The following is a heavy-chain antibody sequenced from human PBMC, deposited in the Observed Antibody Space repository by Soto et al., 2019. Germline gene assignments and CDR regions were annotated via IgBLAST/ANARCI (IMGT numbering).Heavy chain of an antibody. D-gene: IGHD2-15*01. CDR3: ASRYCSGGSCYAETDAFDS. J-gene: IGHJ3*02. V-gene: IGHV1-18*01. CDR2: ISAYNGNT. Sequence: PSVKVSCKASGYTFTSYGISWVRQAPGQGLEWMGWISAYNGNTNYAQKLQGRVTMTTDTSTSTAYMELRSLRSDDTAVYYCASRYCSGGSCYAETDAFDSWGQGTRVTVAS. CDR1: GYTFTSYG.